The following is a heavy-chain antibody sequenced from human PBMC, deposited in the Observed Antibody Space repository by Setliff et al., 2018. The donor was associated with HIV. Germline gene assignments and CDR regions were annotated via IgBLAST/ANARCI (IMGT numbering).Heavy chain of an antibody. CDR1: GYTFTTYG. V-gene: IGHV1-3*01. J-gene: IGHJ4*02. Sequence: ASVKVSCKASGYTFTTYGMHWVRQAPGQWLEWMAWINAGNGNTKYSQKFQGRVTITGDTSASTVYMELSSLRSEDTAVYYCARDYSGTYYGDIDWWGQGTLVTV. CDR2: INAGNGNT. CDR3: ARDYSGTYYGDIDW. D-gene: IGHD1-26*01.